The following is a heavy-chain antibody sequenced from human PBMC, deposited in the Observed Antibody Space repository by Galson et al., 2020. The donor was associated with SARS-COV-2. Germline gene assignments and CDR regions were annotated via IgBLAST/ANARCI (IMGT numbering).Heavy chain of an antibody. Sequence: GESLKISCTTSGFNFREYAISWVRQAPGKGLEWVGFIRSKVFGGKPEYAASVKGRFTISRDDSKSIAYLQMEGLRAADSAQYYCTSATVPTSSDYWGQGTLVTVSS. J-gene: IGHJ4*02. CDR2: IRSKVFGGKP. D-gene: IGHD4-17*01. CDR1: GFNFREYA. V-gene: IGHV3-49*04. CDR3: TSATVPTSSDY.